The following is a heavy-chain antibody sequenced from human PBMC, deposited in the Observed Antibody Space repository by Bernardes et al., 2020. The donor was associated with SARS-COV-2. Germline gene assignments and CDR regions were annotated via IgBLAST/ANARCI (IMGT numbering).Heavy chain of an antibody. D-gene: IGHD2-15*01. Sequence: ASVKVSCKASGYTFTSYEINWVRQATGQGLEWMGWMNPNSGNTGYAQKFQGRVTMTRNTSISTAYMELSSLRSEDTAVYYCARGRRGYCSGGSCYTAVIFDYWGQGTLVTVSS. CDR3: ARGRRGYCSGGSCYTAVIFDY. V-gene: IGHV1-8*01. J-gene: IGHJ4*02. CDR2: MNPNSGNT. CDR1: GYTFTSYE.